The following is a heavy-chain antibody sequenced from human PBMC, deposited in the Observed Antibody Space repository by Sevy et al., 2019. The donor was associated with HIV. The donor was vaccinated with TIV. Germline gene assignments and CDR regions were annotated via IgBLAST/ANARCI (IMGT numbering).Heavy chain of an antibody. CDR3: ARGDGTGRCFYY. D-gene: IGHD6-13*01. J-gene: IGHJ4*02. CDR2: INPTSSST. Sequence: ASVKVSCKASGYTFTNYYIHWVRQAPGQGLQWMGVINPTSSSTHYPQKFQGRVTMTRDTSTSTVSMDLSSLRSEDTAVYYCARGDGTGRCFYYWGQGTLVTVSS. CDR1: GYTFTNYY. V-gene: IGHV1-46*03.